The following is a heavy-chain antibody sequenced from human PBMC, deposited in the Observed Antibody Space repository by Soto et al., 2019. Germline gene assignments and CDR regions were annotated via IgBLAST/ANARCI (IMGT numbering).Heavy chain of an antibody. V-gene: IGHV1-69*06. CDR3: ATYPRPYKWTDI. CDR1: GGALTSYP. J-gene: IGHJ4*02. D-gene: IGHD1-20*01. Sequence: QVRLEQSGAEVKKPGSSVRVSCQASGGALTSYPIHWVRQAPGQGLEWMGVIDPIVDTSNLAENFKTRLTLTADTSTKTVYMDLTSLRSDGTAIYFCATYPRPYKWTDIWGRGTQLTVSS. CDR2: IDPIVDTS.